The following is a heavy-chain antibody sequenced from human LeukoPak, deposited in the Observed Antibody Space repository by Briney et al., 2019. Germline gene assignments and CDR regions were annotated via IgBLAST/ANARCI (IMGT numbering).Heavy chain of an antibody. V-gene: IGHV3-30*02. CDR3: AKDLKGGMVRGPMGDY. CDR2: IRYDGSNK. Sequence: PGGSLRLSCAASGFTFSSYGMHWVRQAPGKGLEWVAFIRYDGSNKYYADSVKGRFTISRDNSKNTLYLQMNSLRAEDTAVYHCAKDLKGGMVRGPMGDYWGQGTLVTVSS. CDR1: GFTFSSYG. D-gene: IGHD3-10*01. J-gene: IGHJ4*02.